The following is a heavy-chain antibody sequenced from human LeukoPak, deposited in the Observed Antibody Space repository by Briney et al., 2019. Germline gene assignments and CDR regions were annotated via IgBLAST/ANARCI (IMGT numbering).Heavy chain of an antibody. CDR1: GGTFSSYA. CDR2: IIPILGIA. D-gene: IGHD1-26*01. CDR3: AGDSTGDNWFDP. V-gene: IGHV1-69*04. J-gene: IGHJ5*02. Sequence: SVKVSCKASGGTFSSYAISWVRQAPGQGLEWMGRIIPILGIANYAQKFQGRVTITADKSTSTAYMELSSLRSEDTAVYYCAGDSTGDNWFDPWGQGTLVTVSS.